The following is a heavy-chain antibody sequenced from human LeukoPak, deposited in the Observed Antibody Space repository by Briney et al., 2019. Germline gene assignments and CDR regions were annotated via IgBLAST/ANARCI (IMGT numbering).Heavy chain of an antibody. CDR1: GFSNADYG. J-gene: IGHJ4*02. CDR3: ARDLSATWYSLAY. Sequence: GGSLRLSCVGSGFSNADYGMSWVRQGPGKGLEWVAGIDWNGDALQYADSVKGRFTISRDNAKNSLYLQMDILRPEDTGVYYCARDLSATWYSLAYWGQGTLVTVSS. V-gene: IGHV3-20*04. CDR2: IDWNGDAL. D-gene: IGHD2-21*02.